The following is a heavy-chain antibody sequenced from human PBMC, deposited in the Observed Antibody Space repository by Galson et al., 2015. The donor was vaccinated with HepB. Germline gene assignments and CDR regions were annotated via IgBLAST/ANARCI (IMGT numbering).Heavy chain of an antibody. Sequence: SVKVSCKASGYTFTSYDINWVRQATGQGLEWMGWMNPNSGNTGYAQKFQGRVTMTRNTSISTAYMELSSLRSEDTAVYYCARGGEYPGVVPAPHPYYMDVWGKGTTVTVSS. CDR3: ARGGEYPGVVPAPHPYYMDV. D-gene: IGHD2-2*01. CDR2: MNPNSGNT. J-gene: IGHJ6*03. V-gene: IGHV1-8*01. CDR1: GYTFTSYD.